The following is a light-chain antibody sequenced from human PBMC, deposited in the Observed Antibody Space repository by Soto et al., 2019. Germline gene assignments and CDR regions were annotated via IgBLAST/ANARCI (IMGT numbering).Light chain of an antibody. Sequence: EIVMTQSPATLSVSPGERATLSCGASQSVSSNLAWYQQKPGQAPRLLNYGASTRATGIPARFSGSGSGTEFTLTISSLQSEDFAVYYCQQYNNWPLTFGGGTKVEIK. CDR2: GAS. V-gene: IGKV3-15*01. J-gene: IGKJ4*01. CDR3: QQYNNWPLT. CDR1: QSVSSN.